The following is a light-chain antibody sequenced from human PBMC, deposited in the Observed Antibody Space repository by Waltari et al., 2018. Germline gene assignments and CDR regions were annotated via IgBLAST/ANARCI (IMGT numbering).Light chain of an antibody. J-gene: IGKJ1*01. CDR1: QITSNS. Sequence: EIVLTQSPGTLSLSPGERATLSCRASQITSNSLAWYQQKPGQAPGLIIYDSVNMAAGIPDRFSGSWSGTVFTLTIIRLEPEDFAVYYCQQYGSSPRTFGQGTKVEL. CDR2: DSV. CDR3: QQYGSSPRT. V-gene: IGKV3-20*01.